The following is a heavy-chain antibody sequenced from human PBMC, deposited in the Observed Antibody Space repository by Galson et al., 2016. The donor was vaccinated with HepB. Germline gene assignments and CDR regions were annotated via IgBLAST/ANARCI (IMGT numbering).Heavy chain of an antibody. J-gene: IGHJ4*02. V-gene: IGHV4-4*02. CDR1: GGSISSRNW. Sequence: SETLSLTCAVPGGSISSRNWWSWARQPPGKGPEWIGEIYHIGNTNYNPSLESRVTISVDKSKNQFSLKLSSVTAADTAMYYCAAHSENKSWGRKALDYWGQGTLVTVSS. CDR2: IYHIGNT. D-gene: IGHD3-16*01. CDR3: AAHSENKSWGRKALDY.